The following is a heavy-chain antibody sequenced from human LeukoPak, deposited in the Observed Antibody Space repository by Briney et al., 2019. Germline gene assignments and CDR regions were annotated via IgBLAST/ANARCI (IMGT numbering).Heavy chain of an antibody. CDR2: IHYSGST. CDR3: ARSLMYYDFLTGYSPQNFDY. V-gene: IGHV4-59*01. J-gene: IGHJ4*02. D-gene: IGHD3-9*01. CDR1: GDSISAYY. Sequence: SETLSLTCTVSGDSISAYYWSWIRQPPGKGLEWIGYIHYSGSTSYNPSLKSRVTISVDPSKNRFSLRLNSVTAADTAVYYCARSLMYYDFLTGYSPQNFDYWGQGTLVTVSS.